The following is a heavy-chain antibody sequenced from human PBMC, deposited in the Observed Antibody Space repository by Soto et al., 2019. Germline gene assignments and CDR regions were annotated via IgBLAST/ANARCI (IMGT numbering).Heavy chain of an antibody. CDR2: ISAYNCNT. Sequence: QVQLVQSGAEVKKSGASVKVSCKASGYTFSSYTISWVRQAPGQGLEWMGWISAYNCNTKNAQKLQNRHLMTTETTTNTAYMELRSMRADDTAVYYCARAAPPFVYWGKGTMVTVSS. CDR1: GYTFSSYT. CDR3: ARAAPPFVY. V-gene: IGHV1-18*01. J-gene: IGHJ4*02.